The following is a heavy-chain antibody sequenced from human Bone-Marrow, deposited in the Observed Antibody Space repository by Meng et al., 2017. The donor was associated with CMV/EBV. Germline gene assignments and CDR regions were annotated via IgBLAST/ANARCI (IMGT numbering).Heavy chain of an antibody. V-gene: IGHV3-21*01. D-gene: IGHD6-6*01. Sequence: GGSLRLSCTVSGGSVSSGSYYWSWIRQPPGKGLEWVSSISSSSSYIYYADSVKGRFTISRDNAKNSLYLQMNSLRAEDTAVYYCARDRGYSSSADYWGQGTLVTVSS. CDR3: ARDRGYSSSADY. CDR2: ISSSSSYI. CDR1: GGSVSSGSYY. J-gene: IGHJ4*02.